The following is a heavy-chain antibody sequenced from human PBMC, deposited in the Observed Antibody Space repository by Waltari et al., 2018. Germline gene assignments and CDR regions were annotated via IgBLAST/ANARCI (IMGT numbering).Heavy chain of an antibody. D-gene: IGHD3-16*01. V-gene: IGHV2-5*01. CDR2: IYWNGDE. Sequence: QITLKESGPTLVKPTQTLMLTCTFSGFSLSTNGVGVGWIRQPPGKAPEWLALIYWNGDERYNPSLRSRLTITKDTSKNQVVLTMTNMDPVDTATYYCAHEFGAFDIWGQGTMVTVSS. CDR1: GFSLSTNGVG. J-gene: IGHJ3*02. CDR3: AHEFGAFDI.